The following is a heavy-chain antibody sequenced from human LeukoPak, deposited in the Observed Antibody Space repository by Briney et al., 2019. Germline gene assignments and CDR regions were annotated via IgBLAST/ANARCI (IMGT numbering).Heavy chain of an antibody. CDR1: GFTFSSYS. Sequence: GGSLRLSCAASGFTFSSYSMNWVRQAPGKGLEWVSSISSSSSYIYYADSVKGRFTISRDNAKNSLYLQMNSLRAEDTAVYYCARAFASIAAAGYFDYWGQGTLVTVSS. CDR2: ISSSSSYI. J-gene: IGHJ4*02. CDR3: ARAFASIAAAGYFDY. V-gene: IGHV3-21*01. D-gene: IGHD6-13*01.